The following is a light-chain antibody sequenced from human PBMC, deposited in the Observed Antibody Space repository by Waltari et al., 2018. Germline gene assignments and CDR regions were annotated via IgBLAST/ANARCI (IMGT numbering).Light chain of an antibody. Sequence: IQMTQSPSSLSASVGDRVTITCRASQRISSYLNWYQQKPGKAPKLLIYAASNLQGGVPSRFSGGGSATDFTLAINNLQPEDFATYYCQQSYTTPYTFGQGTKLEI. CDR3: QQSYTTPYT. CDR2: AAS. CDR1: QRISSY. J-gene: IGKJ2*01. V-gene: IGKV1-39*01.